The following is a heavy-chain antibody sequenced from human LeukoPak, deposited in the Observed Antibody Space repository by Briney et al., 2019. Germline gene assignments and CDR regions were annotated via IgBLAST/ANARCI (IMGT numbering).Heavy chain of an antibody. V-gene: IGHV3-30*18. Sequence: GGSLRLSCAASGFTFSSYGRHWVRQAPGKGLEWVAVISYDGSNKYYADSVKGRFTISRDNSKNTLYMQMNSLRAEDTAVYYCAKDSSSSYFDSWGQGTLVTVSS. CDR3: AKDSSSSYFDS. D-gene: IGHD6-13*01. CDR2: ISYDGSNK. J-gene: IGHJ4*02. CDR1: GFTFSSYG.